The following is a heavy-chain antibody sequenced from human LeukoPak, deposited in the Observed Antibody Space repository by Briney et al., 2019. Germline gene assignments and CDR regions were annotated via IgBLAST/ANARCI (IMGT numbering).Heavy chain of an antibody. CDR1: GFTLRTYW. J-gene: IGHJ4*02. D-gene: IGHD6-13*01. Sequence: GGSLRLSCEGSGFTLRTYWMTWDRQAPGKGLEWVANIKQDGSEKYYVDSVKGRFTISRDNAQNSLYLQMNSLRAEDTAVYYCARPRDSGWSKTWDYWGQGTLVTVSS. CDR2: IKQDGSEK. V-gene: IGHV3-7*03. CDR3: ARPRDSGWSKTWDY.